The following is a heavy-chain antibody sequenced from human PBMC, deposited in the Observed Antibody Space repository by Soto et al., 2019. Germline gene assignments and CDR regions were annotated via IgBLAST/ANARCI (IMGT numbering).Heavy chain of an antibody. J-gene: IGHJ4*02. CDR3: ARGSTVAAILFDY. CDR1: GDSISSGGYY. D-gene: IGHD2-15*01. CDR2: IYYSGST. V-gene: IGHV4-31*03. Sequence: QVQLQESGPGLVKPSQTLSLTCTVSGDSISSGGYYWSWIRQHPGKGLEWIGYIYYSGSTYYNPSLKSRVILSVDTSKNQFSLKLSSVTAADTAVYYCARGSTVAAILFDYWGQGTLVTVSS.